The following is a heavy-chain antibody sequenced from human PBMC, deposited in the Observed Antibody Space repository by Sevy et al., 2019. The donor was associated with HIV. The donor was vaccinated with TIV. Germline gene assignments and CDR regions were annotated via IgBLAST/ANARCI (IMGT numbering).Heavy chain of an antibody. D-gene: IGHD3-10*01. CDR3: ARETGSSHFDY. V-gene: IGHV3-7*01. CDR2: INQDGSEK. J-gene: IGHJ4*02. Sequence: QLGGSLRLSCAASGFTFSKYWMSWVRQAPGKGLGWVANINQDGSEKYYVDSVKGRFTISRDNGKNSLYLQMNSLRAEDTAVYYCARETGSSHFDYWGQGTLVTVSS. CDR1: GFTFSKYW.